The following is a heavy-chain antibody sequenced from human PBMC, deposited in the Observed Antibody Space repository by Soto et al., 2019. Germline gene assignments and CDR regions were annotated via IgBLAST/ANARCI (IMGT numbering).Heavy chain of an antibody. CDR3: ERVGDRETYYYDSSGYYFDY. CDR2: MNPNSGNT. V-gene: IGHV1-8*01. J-gene: IGHJ4*02. CDR1: GYTFTSYD. D-gene: IGHD3-22*01. Sequence: QVQLVQSGAEVKKPGASVKVSCKASGYTFTSYDINWVRQATGQGLEWMGWMNPNSGNTGYAQKFQGRVTMTTNTSISTAYMEQSSLRSEDTAVYYCERVGDRETYYYDSSGYYFDYWGQGTLVTVSS.